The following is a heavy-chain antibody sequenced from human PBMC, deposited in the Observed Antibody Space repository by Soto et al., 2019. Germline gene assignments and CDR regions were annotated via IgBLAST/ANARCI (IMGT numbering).Heavy chain of an antibody. Sequence: EVQLLESGGGLVQPGGSLRVSCAASGFTFSSYGMSWVRQAPGKGLEWVSVISGRGSDTYYADSVKGRFTVSRDNSKNTLYLQMNSLRAEDTAVDFCAKHIGTLTGTSDYWGQGTLVTVSS. D-gene: IGHD4-17*01. CDR1: GFTFSSYG. CDR2: ISGRGSDT. V-gene: IGHV3-23*01. J-gene: IGHJ4*02. CDR3: AKHIGTLTGTSDY.